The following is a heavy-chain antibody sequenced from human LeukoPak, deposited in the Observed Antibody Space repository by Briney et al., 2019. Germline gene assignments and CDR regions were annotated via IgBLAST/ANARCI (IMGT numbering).Heavy chain of an antibody. CDR3: AATRLGPDGMDV. CDR2: FDPEDGET. J-gene: IGHJ6*02. V-gene: IGHV1-24*01. CDR1: GYTLTELS. Sequence: ASVTVSFTVSGYTLTELSMHWVRQAPGKGPEWMGGFDPEDGETIYAQKFQGRVTMTEDTSTDTAYMELSSLRSEDTAVYYCAATRLGPDGMDVWGQGTTVTVSS. D-gene: IGHD2-2*01.